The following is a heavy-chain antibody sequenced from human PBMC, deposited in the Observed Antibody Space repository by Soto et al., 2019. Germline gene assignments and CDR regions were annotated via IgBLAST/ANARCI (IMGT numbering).Heavy chain of an antibody. D-gene: IGHD2-2*01. V-gene: IGHV3-30-3*01. CDR3: ARHRGPQLLQGNRWFDL. Sequence: VGSLRLSCAASGFTLSNYAMHWVRQAPGKGLEWVTVISYDGSSQYYADSVKGRFTVSRDNSKNTLYVQLDSLRADDTAVYYCARHRGPQLLQGNRWFDLWGQGTLVTVSS. CDR1: GFTLSNYA. CDR2: ISYDGSSQ. J-gene: IGHJ5*01.